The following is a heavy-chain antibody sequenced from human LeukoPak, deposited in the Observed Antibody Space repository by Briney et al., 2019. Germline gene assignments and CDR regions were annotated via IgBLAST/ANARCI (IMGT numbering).Heavy chain of an antibody. V-gene: IGHV3-30-3*01. J-gene: IGHJ4*02. CDR3: ARAPRMVHFDY. CDR2: ISYDGSNK. D-gene: IGHD6-13*01. Sequence: GGSLRLSCAASGFTFSSYAMHWVRQAPGKGLEWVAVISYDGSNKYYADSVKGRFTISRDNSKNTLYLQMNSLRAEDTAVYYCARAPRMVHFDYWGQGTLVTVSS. CDR1: GFTFSSYA.